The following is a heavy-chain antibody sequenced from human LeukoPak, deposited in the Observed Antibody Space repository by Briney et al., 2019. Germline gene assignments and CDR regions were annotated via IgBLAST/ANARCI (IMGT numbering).Heavy chain of an antibody. Sequence: GGSLRLSCAASGFTFSSYGMHWVRQAPGKGLEWVAFIRYDGSNKYYADSVKGRFTIFRDNSKNTLYLQMNSLRAEDTAVYYCATRGDSPQWYFDLWGRGTLVTVSS. CDR3: ATRGDSPQWYFDL. D-gene: IGHD2-21*01. V-gene: IGHV3-30*02. CDR1: GFTFSSYG. J-gene: IGHJ2*01. CDR2: IRYDGSNK.